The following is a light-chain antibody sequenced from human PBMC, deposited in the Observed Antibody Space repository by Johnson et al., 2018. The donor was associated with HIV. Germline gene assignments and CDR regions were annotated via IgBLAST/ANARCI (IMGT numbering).Light chain of an antibody. V-gene: IGLV1-51*02. CDR3: GTWDSSLSKV. Sequence: QAVLTQPPSVSAAPGQKVTISCSGSSSNIGNNYVSWYQQLPGTAPKLLIYENNKRPSGIPDRFSGSKSCTSATLGITGLQTGDEADYYCGTWDSSLSKVFGTGTKVTVL. CDR1: SSNIGNNY. J-gene: IGLJ1*01. CDR2: ENN.